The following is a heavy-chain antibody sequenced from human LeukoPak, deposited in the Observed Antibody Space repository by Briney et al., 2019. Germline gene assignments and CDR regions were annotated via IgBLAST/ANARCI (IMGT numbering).Heavy chain of an antibody. CDR3: ARRGTNWGRFDY. J-gene: IGHJ4*02. CDR2: MHYSGST. V-gene: IGHV4-39*01. D-gene: IGHD7-27*01. Sequence: SETLSLTCTVSGGSISSGSYYWGWIRQPPGQGLEWIGSMHYSGSTYYNPSLKSRVTISVDTSKNQLSLKVSSVTAADTAVYYCARRGTNWGRFDYWGQGTLVTVSS. CDR1: GGSISSGSYY.